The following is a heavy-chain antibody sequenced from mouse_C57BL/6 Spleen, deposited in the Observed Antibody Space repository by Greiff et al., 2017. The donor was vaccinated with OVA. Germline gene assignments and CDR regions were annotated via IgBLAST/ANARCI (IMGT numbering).Heavy chain of an antibody. V-gene: IGHV14-2*01. Sequence: VQLQQSGAELVKPGASVKLSCTASGFNITDYYMHWVKQRTEQGLEWIGRIDPEDGETKYAPKFQGKATITAVTSSNTAYLQLSSLTSDDTAVYCCARSNYVLFYCWGQGTTLTVSS. CDR2: IDPEDGET. CDR3: ARSNYVLFYC. J-gene: IGHJ2*01. CDR1: GFNITDYY. D-gene: IGHD1-1*02.